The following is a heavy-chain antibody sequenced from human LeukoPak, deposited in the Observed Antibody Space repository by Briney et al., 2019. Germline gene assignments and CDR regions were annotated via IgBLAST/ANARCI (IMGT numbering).Heavy chain of an antibody. V-gene: IGHV1-2*02. Sequence: ASVKVSCKASGYTFTGYYMHWVRQAPGQGLEWMGWINPNSGGTNYAQKFQGRVTMTRDTSISTAYMELSRLRSEDTAVYYCARVSRDPKHYYDSSGYGYYFDYWGQGTLVTVSS. CDR1: GYTFTGYY. CDR2: INPNSGGT. CDR3: ARVSRDPKHYYDSSGYGYYFDY. J-gene: IGHJ4*02. D-gene: IGHD3-22*01.